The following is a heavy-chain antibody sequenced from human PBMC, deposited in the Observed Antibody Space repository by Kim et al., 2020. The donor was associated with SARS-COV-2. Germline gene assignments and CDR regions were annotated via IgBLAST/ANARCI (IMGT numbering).Heavy chain of an antibody. CDR2: IKQDGSEK. D-gene: IGHD3-22*01. J-gene: IGHJ4*02. V-gene: IGHV3-7*03. Sequence: GGSLRLSCAASGFTFSRNWVSWVRQAPGKGLEWVANIKQDGSEKYYVDSVKGRFTISRDNAKNSLYLQMNTLRAEDTAVYYCARLSPLYTYYYDSSGFRDYWGQGTLFTVSS. CDR3: ARLSPLYTYYYDSSGFRDY. CDR1: GFTFSRNW.